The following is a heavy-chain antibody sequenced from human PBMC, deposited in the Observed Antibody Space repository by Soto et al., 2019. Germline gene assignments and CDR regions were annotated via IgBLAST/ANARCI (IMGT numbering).Heavy chain of an antibody. CDR2: ISGSGGST. V-gene: IGHV3-23*01. Sequence: GGSLRLSCAASGFTFSSYAMSWVRQAPGKGLEWVSAISGSGGSTYYADSVKGRFTISRDNSKNTLYLQMNSLRAEDTAVYYCAKAWGTDGYKTTYYYYGMDVWGQGTTVTVSS. J-gene: IGHJ6*02. CDR1: GFTFSSYA. CDR3: AKAWGTDGYKTTYYYYGMDV. D-gene: IGHD4-17*01.